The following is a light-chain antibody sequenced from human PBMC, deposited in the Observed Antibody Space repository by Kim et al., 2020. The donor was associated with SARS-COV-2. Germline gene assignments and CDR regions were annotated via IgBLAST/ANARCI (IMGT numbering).Light chain of an antibody. CDR3: QQYYSTPPS. Sequence: RATLNRQSSQTFFYNSHNKNYFAGYQQKPGQAPKLLLYWASIRESGVSDRFSGSGSETDFTLTIRSLQAEDVAVYYCQQYYSTPPSCGQGTKLEI. CDR2: WAS. V-gene: IGKV4-1*01. CDR1: QTFFYNSHNKNY. J-gene: IGKJ2*03.